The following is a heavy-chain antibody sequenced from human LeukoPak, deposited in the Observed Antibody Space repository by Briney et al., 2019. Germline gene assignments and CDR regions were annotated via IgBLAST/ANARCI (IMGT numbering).Heavy chain of an antibody. Sequence: GGSLRLSCVVSGFTFSSYAMNWVRQAPGKGLEWVSLISGSGDNTHYAGSVKGRLTISRDNSKNTLYLQVNSLRAEDTAVYYCAKGHGSGGNPDYLDYWGQGTLVTVSS. D-gene: IGHD3-10*01. J-gene: IGHJ4*02. CDR1: GFTFSSYA. V-gene: IGHV3-23*01. CDR2: ISGSGDNT. CDR3: AKGHGSGGNPDYLDY.